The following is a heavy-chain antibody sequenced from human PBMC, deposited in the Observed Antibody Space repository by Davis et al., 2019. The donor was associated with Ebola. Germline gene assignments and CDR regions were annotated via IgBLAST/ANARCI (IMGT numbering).Heavy chain of an antibody. V-gene: IGHV3-30*02. J-gene: IGHJ3*02. CDR1: GFTFNSYA. Sequence: GESLKISCAASGFTFNSYAMSWVRQAPGKGLEWVAFIRYDGSNKYYADSVKGRFTISRDNSKNTLYLQMNSLRAEDAAVYYCARDNGELLMPSFDIWGQGTKVTVSS. CDR2: IRYDGSNK. CDR3: ARDNGELLMPSFDI. D-gene: IGHD1-26*01.